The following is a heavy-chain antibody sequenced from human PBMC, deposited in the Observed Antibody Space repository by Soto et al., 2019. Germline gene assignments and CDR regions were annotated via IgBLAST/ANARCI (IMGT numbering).Heavy chain of an antibody. CDR2: IWYDGGNK. D-gene: IGHD6-19*01. Sequence: QVQLVESGGGVVQPGRSLRLSCAASGFTFSSYGMHWVRQAPGKGLEWVAVIWYDGGNKYYADSVKGRFTISRDNSKNTLYLQMNSLRAEDTAVYYWASSKQWLVHYFDYWGQGTLVTVSS. V-gene: IGHV3-33*01. J-gene: IGHJ4*02. CDR3: ASSKQWLVHYFDY. CDR1: GFTFSSYG.